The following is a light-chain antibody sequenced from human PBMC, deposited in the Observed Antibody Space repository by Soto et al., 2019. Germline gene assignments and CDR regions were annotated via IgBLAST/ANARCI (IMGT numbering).Light chain of an antibody. V-gene: IGKV3-20*01. CDR1: QNISSY. Sequence: IVLTQSPATLSLSPGKRATLSCRASQNISSYLIWYQQKPGQAPRLLIYGASSRATGIPDRFSGSGSGTVFTLTINRLEPDDFAVYYCHQYGNSPQTFGQGTKVDIK. CDR3: HQYGNSPQT. CDR2: GAS. J-gene: IGKJ1*01.